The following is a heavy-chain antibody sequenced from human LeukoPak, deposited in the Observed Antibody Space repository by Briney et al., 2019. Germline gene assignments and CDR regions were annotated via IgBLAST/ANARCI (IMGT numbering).Heavy chain of an antibody. CDR1: GFTFDDYA. J-gene: IGHJ3*02. CDR3: AKVGGYSSSWYGTAI. D-gene: IGHD6-13*01. CDR2: IRYDGSNK. V-gene: IGHV3-30*02. Sequence: GGSLRLSCAASGFTFDDYAMHWVRQAPGKGLEWVAFIRYDGSNKYYADSVKGRFTISRDNSKNTLYLQMNSLRAEDTAVYYCAKVGGYSSSWYGTAIWGQGTMVTVSS.